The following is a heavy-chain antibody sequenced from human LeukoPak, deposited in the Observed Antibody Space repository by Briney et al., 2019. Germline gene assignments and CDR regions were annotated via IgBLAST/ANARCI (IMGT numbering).Heavy chain of an antibody. CDR1: GFTFSDSA. D-gene: IGHD3-3*01. CDR2: IRSKTHNYAT. J-gene: IGHJ4*02. CDR3: SPSDGDFWSGYLTY. Sequence: PGGSLRLSCAASGFTFSDSAIHWVRQASGKGLEWVGRIRSKTHNYATEYGASMKGTFTISRDDSKNTASLQMNSLKVEDTATYCASPSDGDFWSGYLTYWGQGTVVTVSS. V-gene: IGHV3-73*01.